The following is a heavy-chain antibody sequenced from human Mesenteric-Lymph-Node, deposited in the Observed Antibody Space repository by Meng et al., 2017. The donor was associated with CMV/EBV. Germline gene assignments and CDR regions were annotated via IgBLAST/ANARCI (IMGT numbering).Heavy chain of an antibody. CDR1: GFSFSKDW. CDR2: IREDGSER. D-gene: IGHD2-2*01. J-gene: IGHJ4*02. Sequence: GESLKISCAASGFSFSKDWMSWVRQAPGKGLEWVANIREDGSERYYVDSVEGRFTISRDNAKNSLYLQMNSLRAEDTAVYFCAKVAPSTPPYFDYWGQGTLVTVSS. V-gene: IGHV3-7*01. CDR3: AKVAPSTPPYFDY.